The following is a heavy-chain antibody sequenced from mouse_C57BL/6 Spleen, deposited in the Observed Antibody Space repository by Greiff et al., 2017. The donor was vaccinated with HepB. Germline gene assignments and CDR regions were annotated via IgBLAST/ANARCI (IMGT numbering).Heavy chain of an antibody. CDR2: ISYDGSN. V-gene: IGHV3-6*01. D-gene: IGHD4-1*01. CDR1: GYSITSGYY. Sequence: EVHLVESGPGLVKPSQSLSLTCSVTGYSITSGYYWNWIRQFPGNKLEWMGYISYDGSNNYNPSLKNRISITRDTSKNQFFLKLNSVTTEDTATYYCARNWDCFDYWGQGTTLTVSS. J-gene: IGHJ2*01. CDR3: ARNWDCFDY.